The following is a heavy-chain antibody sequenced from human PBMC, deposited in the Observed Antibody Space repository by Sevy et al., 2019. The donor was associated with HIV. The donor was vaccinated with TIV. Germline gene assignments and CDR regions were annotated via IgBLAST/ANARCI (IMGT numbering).Heavy chain of an antibody. V-gene: IGHV3-7*01. CDR3: AGVDSRRVY. CDR1: GFSFSTYW. D-gene: IGHD5-12*01. J-gene: IGHJ4*02. Sequence: GGSLRLSCAVSGFSFSTYWMTWVRQAPGKGLEWVANIKEDGSGKYYVDSVKGRFTIARDNAKKSLYLQMNSLRAEDTAVYYCAGVDSRRVYWGQGTLVTVSS. CDR2: IKEDGSGK.